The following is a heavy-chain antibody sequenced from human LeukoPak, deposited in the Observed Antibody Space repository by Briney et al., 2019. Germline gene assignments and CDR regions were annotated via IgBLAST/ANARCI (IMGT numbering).Heavy chain of an antibody. CDR1: GYTFNSYG. CDR2: ISAYNGNT. CDR3: ATVYGSGSFHYMDV. V-gene: IGHV1-18*01. D-gene: IGHD3-10*01. J-gene: IGHJ6*03. Sequence: ASVKVSCKASGYTFNSYGISWVRQAPGQGLEWMGWISAYNGNTNYAQKLQGRVTMTTDTSTSTAYMELRSLRSDDTAVYYCATVYGSGSFHYMDVWGKGTTVTVSS.